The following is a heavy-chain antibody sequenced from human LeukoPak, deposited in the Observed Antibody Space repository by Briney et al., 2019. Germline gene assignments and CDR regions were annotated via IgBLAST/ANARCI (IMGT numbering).Heavy chain of an antibody. CDR2: IYYSGST. Sequence: SETLSLTCTVSGGSISSSSYYWGWIRQPPGKGLEWIGSIYYSGSTYYNPSLKSRVTISVDTSKNQFSLKLSSVTAADTAVYYCARVSVDTAMVRRRGDYWGQGTLVTVSS. V-gene: IGHV4-39*07. D-gene: IGHD5-18*01. CDR1: GGSISSSSYY. CDR3: ARVSVDTAMVRRRGDY. J-gene: IGHJ4*02.